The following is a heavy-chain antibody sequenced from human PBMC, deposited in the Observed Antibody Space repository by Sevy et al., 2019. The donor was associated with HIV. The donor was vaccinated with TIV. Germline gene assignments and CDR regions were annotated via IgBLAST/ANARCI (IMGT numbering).Heavy chain of an antibody. CDR1: GFTFSSYG. CDR2: IWYDGSNK. J-gene: IGHJ5*02. V-gene: IGHV3-33*01. Sequence: GGSLRLSCAASGFTFSSYGMHWVRQAPGKGLEWVAVIWYDGSNKYYADSVKGRFTISRDNSKNTLYLQMNSLRAEDTAVYYCARDRCGSSTSCFNWFDPWGQGTLVTASS. D-gene: IGHD2-2*01. CDR3: ARDRCGSSTSCFNWFDP.